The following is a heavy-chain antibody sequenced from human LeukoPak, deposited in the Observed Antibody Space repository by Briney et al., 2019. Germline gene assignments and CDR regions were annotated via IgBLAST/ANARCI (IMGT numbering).Heavy chain of an antibody. Sequence: GSSVKVSCKASGGTFSSYAISWVRQAPGQGLEWMGGIIPIFGTANYAQKFQGRVTITTDESTSTAYMELSSLRSEDTAVYYCARVTMVTIYFFDYWGQGTLVTVSS. CDR1: GGTFSSYA. CDR2: IIPIFGTA. V-gene: IGHV1-69*05. CDR3: ARVTMVTIYFFDY. J-gene: IGHJ4*02. D-gene: IGHD5-24*01.